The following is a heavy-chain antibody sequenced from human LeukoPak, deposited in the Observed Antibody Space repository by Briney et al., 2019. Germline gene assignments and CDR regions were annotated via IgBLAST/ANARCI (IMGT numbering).Heavy chain of an antibody. D-gene: IGHD3-22*01. V-gene: IGHV4-4*07. J-gene: IGHJ4*02. CDR3: ARDGDYYDSSGYYFAHDY. CDR2: IYTSGST. CDR1: GGSISSYY. Sequence: SETLSPTCTVSGGSISSYYWSCIRQPAGKGREWIGRIYTSGSTNYNPSLKSRVTMSVDTSKNQFSLKLSSVSAADTAVYYCARDGDYYDSSGYYFAHDYWGQGTLVTVSS.